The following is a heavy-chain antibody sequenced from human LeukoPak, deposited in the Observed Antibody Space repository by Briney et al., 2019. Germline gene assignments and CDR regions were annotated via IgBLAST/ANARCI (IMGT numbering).Heavy chain of an antibody. CDR2: INMDGSAT. V-gene: IGHV3-74*01. Sequence: PGGSLRLSCAASGLTFSSNWVHWVRQAPGKELVWVSHINMDGSATGYADSVKGRFTISRDNAKNTLYLQMNSLRAEDAAIYYCARDSRITMIMGYEDYWGQGTLVTVSS. CDR3: ARDSRITMIMGYEDY. CDR1: GLTFSSNW. D-gene: IGHD3-22*01. J-gene: IGHJ4*02.